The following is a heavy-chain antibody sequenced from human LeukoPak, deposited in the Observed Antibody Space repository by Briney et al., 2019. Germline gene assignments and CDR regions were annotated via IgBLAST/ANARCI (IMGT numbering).Heavy chain of an antibody. CDR3: ARAGRHSSAWYGDDYYYYYMDV. CDR1: GYTLTELS. CDR2: FDPEDGET. V-gene: IGHV1-24*01. J-gene: IGHJ6*03. D-gene: IGHD6-19*01. Sequence: VASVKVSCKVSGYTLTELSMHWVRQAPGKGLEWMGGFDPEDGETIYAQKFQGRVTITADESTSTAYMELSSLRSEDTAVYYCARAGRHSSAWYGDDYYYYYMDVWGKGTTVTISS.